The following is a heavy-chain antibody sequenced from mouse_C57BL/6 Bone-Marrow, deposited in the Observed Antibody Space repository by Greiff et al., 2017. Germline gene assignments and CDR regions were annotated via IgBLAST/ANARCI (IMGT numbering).Heavy chain of an antibody. CDR2: IDPETGGT. Sequence: QVQLKESGAELVRLGASVTLSCKASGYTFTDYEMHWVKQTPVHGLEWIGAIDPETGGTAYNQKFKGKAILTADKSSSTAYMELRSLTSEDSAVYYCTRFTTVVATGGLAGTWYFDVWGTGTTVTVSS. CDR3: TRFTTVVATGGLAGTWYFDV. D-gene: IGHD1-1*01. V-gene: IGHV1-15*01. CDR1: GYTFTDYE. J-gene: IGHJ1*03.